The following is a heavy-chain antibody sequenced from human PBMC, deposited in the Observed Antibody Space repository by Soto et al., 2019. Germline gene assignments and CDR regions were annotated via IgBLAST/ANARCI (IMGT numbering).Heavy chain of an antibody. CDR3: AKQEYCSSTSCRGPKYYFDY. CDR2: ISGSGGST. D-gene: IGHD2-2*01. Sequence: EVQLLESGGGLVQPGGSLRLSCAASGFTFSSYAMSWVRQAPGKGLEWVSAISGSGGSTYYADSVKGRFTISRDNSKNTLYLQMNSLRAEDTAVYYCAKQEYCSSTSCRGPKYYFDYWGQGTLVTVSS. J-gene: IGHJ4*02. V-gene: IGHV3-23*01. CDR1: GFTFSSYA.